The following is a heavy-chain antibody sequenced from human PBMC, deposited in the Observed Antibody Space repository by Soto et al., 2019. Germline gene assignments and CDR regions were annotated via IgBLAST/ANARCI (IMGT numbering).Heavy chain of an antibody. CDR3: ARDQLEGNWFDP. V-gene: IGHV4-30-2*01. CDR1: GGSISSGGYS. Sequence: SETLSLTCAVSGGSISSGGYSWNWIRQPPGKGLEWIGYIYHSGSTLYNPSLKSRVTISVDQSKNQFSLKPTSVTAADTAVYYCARDQLEGNWFDPWGQGTLVNVSS. CDR2: IYHSGST. J-gene: IGHJ5*02. D-gene: IGHD1-1*01.